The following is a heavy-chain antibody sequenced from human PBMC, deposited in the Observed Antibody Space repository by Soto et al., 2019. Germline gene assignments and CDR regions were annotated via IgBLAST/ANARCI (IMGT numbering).Heavy chain of an antibody. D-gene: IGHD2-2*01. CDR1: GYSFKSYW. Sequence: GALNMSCKGSGYSFKSYWIDWVRKMPGEGLEWMGLIYPGDSDTRYSPSFQGQVTISADKSISTAYLQWSSLKASDTAMYYCARCAVPAAIEGRFDPWGQGTMVTVSS. CDR3: ARCAVPAAIEGRFDP. CDR2: IYPGDSDT. V-gene: IGHV5-51*01. J-gene: IGHJ5*02.